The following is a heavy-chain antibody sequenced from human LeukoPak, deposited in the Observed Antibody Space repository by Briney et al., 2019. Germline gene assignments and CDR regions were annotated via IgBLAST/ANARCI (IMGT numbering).Heavy chain of an antibody. D-gene: IGHD2-21*02. V-gene: IGHV3-48*01. Sequence: GGSLRLSCAASGFTFSSYSMNWVRQAPGKGLGWVSYISSSSSTIYYADSVKGRFTISRDNAKNSLYLQMNSLRAEDTAVYYCARGGVVTAPLDAFDIWGQGTMVTVSS. CDR3: ARGGVVTAPLDAFDI. CDR2: ISSSSSTI. CDR1: GFTFSSYS. J-gene: IGHJ3*02.